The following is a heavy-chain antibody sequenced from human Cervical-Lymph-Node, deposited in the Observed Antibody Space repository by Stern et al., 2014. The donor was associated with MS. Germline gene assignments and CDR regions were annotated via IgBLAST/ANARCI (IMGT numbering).Heavy chain of an antibody. D-gene: IGHD6-19*01. CDR1: GFSFSSYA. V-gene: IGHV3-30-3*01. CDR3: ARDRGGSGWSPFDH. CDR2: TSYDGSSS. Sequence: QVQLVESGGGVVRPGKSLRLSCAASGFSFSSYAMHWVRQAPGKGLEWVTFTSYDGSSSSYADSVKGRFTISRDNPKNTLYLQMNSLRPEDTAMYYCARDRGGSGWSPFDHWGQGTLVTVSS. J-gene: IGHJ4*02.